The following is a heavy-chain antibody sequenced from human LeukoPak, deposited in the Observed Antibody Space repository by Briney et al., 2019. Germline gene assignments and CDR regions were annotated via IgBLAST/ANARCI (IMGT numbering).Heavy chain of an antibody. V-gene: IGHV3-48*03. CDR3: ARPSWGALDY. J-gene: IGHJ4*02. D-gene: IGHD1-26*01. CDR1: GFTFSSYE. CDR2: ISSSGSTI. Sequence: PGGSLRLSCAASGFTFSSYEMNWVRQAPGQGLEWVSYISSSGSTIYYADSVKGRFTIYRDNAKNSLYLQMNSLRAEDTAVYYCARPSWGALDYWGQGTLVTVSS.